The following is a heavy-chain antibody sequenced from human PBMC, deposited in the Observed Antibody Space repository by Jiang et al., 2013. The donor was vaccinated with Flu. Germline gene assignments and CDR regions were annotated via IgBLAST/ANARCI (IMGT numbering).Heavy chain of an antibody. CDR3: ARDHGPIVVVPAAIYYYYYYGMDV. V-gene: IGHV6-1*01. CDR1: GDSVSSNSAA. D-gene: IGHD2-2*01. Sequence: TSQTLSLTCAISGDSVSSNSAAWNWIRQSPSRGLERLGRTYYRSKWYNDYAVSVKSRITINPDTSKNQFSLQLNSVTPEDTAVYYCARDHGPIVVVPAAIYYYYYYGMDVWGQGTTVTVSS. J-gene: IGHJ6*02. CDR2: TYYRSKWYN.